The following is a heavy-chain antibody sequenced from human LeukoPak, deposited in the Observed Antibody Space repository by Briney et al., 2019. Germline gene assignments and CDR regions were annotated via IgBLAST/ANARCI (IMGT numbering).Heavy chain of an antibody. CDR1: GGSISSYY. CDR2: IYYGGST. CDR3: ARFAGYGDYGFDY. J-gene: IGHJ4*02. V-gene: IGHV4-59*01. D-gene: IGHD4-17*01. Sequence: SETLSLTCTVSGGSISSYYWSWIRQPPGKGLEWIGYIYYGGSTNYNPSLKSRVTISVDTSKNQFSLKLSSVTAADTAVYYCARFAGYGDYGFDYWGQGTLVTVSS.